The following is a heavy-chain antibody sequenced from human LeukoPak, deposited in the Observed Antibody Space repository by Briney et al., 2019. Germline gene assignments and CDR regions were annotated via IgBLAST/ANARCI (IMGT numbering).Heavy chain of an antibody. D-gene: IGHD6-6*01. CDR1: GSSFSHYW. Sequence: GGSLRLSCATSGSSFSHYWMHWLRQVPGQGLVWVSRIKGDGSTTRNADSVKGRFTISRDNAKNSLYLQMNSLRAEDTALYYCAREWDSSSSSIDYWGQGTLVTVSS. J-gene: IGHJ4*02. CDR2: IKGDGSTT. V-gene: IGHV3-74*01. CDR3: AREWDSSSSSIDY.